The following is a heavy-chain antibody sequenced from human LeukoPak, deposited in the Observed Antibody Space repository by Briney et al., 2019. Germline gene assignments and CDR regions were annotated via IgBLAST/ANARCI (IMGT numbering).Heavy chain of an antibody. Sequence: GESLKISCKGSGYIFTTYWIGWVRQMPGRTLEWIGIIYPGGSEVRYSPSLQGQVTISADKSISTADLQWSSLRASDNAIYYCARYPPGYYGMDLGGQGTTVTVSS. J-gene: IGHJ6*02. CDR1: GYIFTTYW. CDR3: ARYPPGYYGMDL. V-gene: IGHV5-51*01. CDR2: IYPGGSEV.